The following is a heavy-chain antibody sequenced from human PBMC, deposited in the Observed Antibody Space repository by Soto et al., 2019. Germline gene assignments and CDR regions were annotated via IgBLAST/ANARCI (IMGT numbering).Heavy chain of an antibody. Sequence: GGSLRLSCAASGFTFRSYSMNWVRQAPGKGLEWVSYISSISSTTKYADSVKGRITISRDNAKNSLYLQMDSLRDEDTAMYYCATSFIRGQGTLVTVSS. CDR1: GFTFRSYS. D-gene: IGHD3-10*01. CDR2: ISSISSTT. J-gene: IGHJ4*02. CDR3: ATSFI. V-gene: IGHV3-48*02.